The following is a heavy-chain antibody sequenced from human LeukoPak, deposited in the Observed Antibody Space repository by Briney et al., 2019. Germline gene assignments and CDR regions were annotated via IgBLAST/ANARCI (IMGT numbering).Heavy chain of an antibody. Sequence: SETLSLTCAVSGYSISSGYYWGWIRQPPGKGLEWIGSIYHSGSTYYNPSLKSRVTISVDTSKNQFSLKLSSVTAADTAVYYCARHRQLWSRMDVWGKGTTVTVSS. D-gene: IGHD5-18*01. CDR3: ARHRQLWSRMDV. V-gene: IGHV4-38-2*01. J-gene: IGHJ6*03. CDR1: GYSISSGYY. CDR2: IYHSGST.